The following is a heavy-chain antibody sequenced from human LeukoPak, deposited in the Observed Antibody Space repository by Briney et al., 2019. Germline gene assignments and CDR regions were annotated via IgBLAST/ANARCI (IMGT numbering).Heavy chain of an antibody. CDR2: ISASGGST. Sequence: GGSLRLSCAASGFTFSSYAMSWVRQAPGKGLEWVSAISASGGSTYYADSVKGRFTISRDNSTNTLHLQMNSLRAEDTAVYYCAKSIVGATGDAFDIWGQGTMVTVSS. D-gene: IGHD1-26*01. CDR1: GFTFSSYA. CDR3: AKSIVGATGDAFDI. V-gene: IGHV3-23*01. J-gene: IGHJ3*02.